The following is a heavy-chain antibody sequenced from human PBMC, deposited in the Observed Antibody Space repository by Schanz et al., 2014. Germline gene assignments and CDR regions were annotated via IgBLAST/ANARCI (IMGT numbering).Heavy chain of an antibody. CDR3: ARDLPRTFLFDY. CDR2: ISGSSRTI. Sequence: EVQLLESGGGLVPPGGSLRLSCAASGFTFENYALTWVRQVPGKGLEWVSYISGSSRTIYYADSMKGRFTVSRDNAENALYLQMSTLRAEDTAVYYCARDLPRTFLFDYWGQGTLVTVSS. J-gene: IGHJ4*02. CDR1: GFTFENYA. V-gene: IGHV3-48*01.